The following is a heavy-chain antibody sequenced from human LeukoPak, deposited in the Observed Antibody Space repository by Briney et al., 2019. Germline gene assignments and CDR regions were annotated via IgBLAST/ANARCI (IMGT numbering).Heavy chain of an antibody. D-gene: IGHD3-22*01. J-gene: IGHJ4*02. Sequence: GGSLRLPCAASGFTFSSYAMSWVRQAPGKGLEWVSAISGSGGSTYYADSVKGRFTISRDNSKNTLYLQMNSLRAEDTAVYYCAKALPVTYYYDSSGYSVVNYFDYWGQGTLVTVSS. CDR1: GFTFSSYA. CDR2: ISGSGGST. CDR3: AKALPVTYYYDSSGYSVVNYFDY. V-gene: IGHV3-23*01.